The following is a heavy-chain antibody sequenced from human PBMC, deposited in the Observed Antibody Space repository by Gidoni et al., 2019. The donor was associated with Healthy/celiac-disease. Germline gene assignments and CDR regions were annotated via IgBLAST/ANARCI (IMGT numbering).Heavy chain of an antibody. J-gene: IGHJ5*02. CDR3: ARRRGSWFDP. V-gene: IGHV4-39*01. D-gene: IGHD3-16*01. CDR1: GGSISSSSYY. CDR2: IYYSGST. Sequence: QLQLQASGPGLVKPSETLSLTCTVSGGSISSSSYYWCWLRQPPGKGLEWIGSIYYSGSTYYNPSLKSRVTISVGTSKNQFSLKLSSVTAADTAVYYCARRRGSWFDPWGQGTLVTVSS.